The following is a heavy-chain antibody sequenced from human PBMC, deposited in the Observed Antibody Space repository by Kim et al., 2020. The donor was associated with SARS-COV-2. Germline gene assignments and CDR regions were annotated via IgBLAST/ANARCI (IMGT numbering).Heavy chain of an antibody. J-gene: IGHJ4*02. V-gene: IGHV4-34*01. CDR2: INHVGTT. D-gene: IGHD5-18*01. Sequence: SETLSLSCAASGGPFSAFYWSWIRQAPGKGLEWIGEINHVGTTNYNLSLKNRVSISVDTSKGQFSLRLLSVTAADTATYFCARVFTRGYTYVKNFDFWSQGTQVTVSS. CDR1: GGPFSAFY. CDR3: ARVFTRGYTYVKNFDF.